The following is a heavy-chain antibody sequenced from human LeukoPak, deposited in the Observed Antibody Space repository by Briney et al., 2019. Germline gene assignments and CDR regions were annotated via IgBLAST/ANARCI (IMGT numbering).Heavy chain of an antibody. CDR3: ARGYSGYDSSDP. J-gene: IGHJ5*02. CDR1: GFSFSTYA. D-gene: IGHD5-12*01. Sequence: PGGSLRLSCAASGFSFSTYAMNWVRQAPGKGLEWVSLISGDGESTYADSVKGRFTLSRDNAKNSLYLQMNSLRAEDTAVYYCARGYSGYDSSDPWGQGTLVTVSS. CDR2: ISGDGEST. V-gene: IGHV3-23*01.